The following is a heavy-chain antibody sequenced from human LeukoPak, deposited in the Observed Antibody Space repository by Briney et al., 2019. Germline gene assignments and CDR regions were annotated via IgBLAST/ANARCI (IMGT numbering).Heavy chain of an antibody. D-gene: IGHD3-10*01. J-gene: IGHJ4*02. CDR1: GGSFSGYY. CDR3: ARGGPHYYGSGSYYNFDY. CDR2: INHSGST. Sequence: PSETLSLTCAVYGGSFSGYYWSWIRQPPGKGLEWIGEINHSGSTNYNPSLKSRVTISVDTSKNQFFLKLSSVTAADTAVYYCARGGPHYYGSGSYYNFDYWGQGTLVTVSS. V-gene: IGHV4-34*01.